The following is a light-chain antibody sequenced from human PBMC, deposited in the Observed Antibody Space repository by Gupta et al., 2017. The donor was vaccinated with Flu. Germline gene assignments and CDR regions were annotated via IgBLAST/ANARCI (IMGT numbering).Light chain of an antibody. CDR1: QSVSSN. CDR3: QQDSNWPPWT. J-gene: IGKJ1*01. V-gene: IGKV3-15*01. Sequence: EIVMTQSPATLSVSPGERTTLSCRASQSVSSNLAWYQQKPGQAPRLLIYGASTRATGIPARFSGSGSGTEFTLNISSLQSEDYAVYYCQQDSNWPPWTFGQGTKVEIK. CDR2: GAS.